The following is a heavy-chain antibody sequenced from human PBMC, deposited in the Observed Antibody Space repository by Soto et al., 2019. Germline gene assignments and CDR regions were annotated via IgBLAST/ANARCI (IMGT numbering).Heavy chain of an antibody. CDR2: INPSGGST. J-gene: IGHJ5*02. Sequence: QVQLVQSGAEVKKPGASVKVSCKASGYTFTSYYMHWVRQAPGQGLEWMGIINPSGGSTSYAQKFQGRVTMTRDTPTSTVHREMSSLRSEATSVYYCARDRVAYGWGSWTGEANWFVPWGQGTLVTVSS. CDR3: ARDRVAYGWGSWTGEANWFVP. CDR1: GYTFTSYY. V-gene: IGHV1-46*01. D-gene: IGHD3-16*01.